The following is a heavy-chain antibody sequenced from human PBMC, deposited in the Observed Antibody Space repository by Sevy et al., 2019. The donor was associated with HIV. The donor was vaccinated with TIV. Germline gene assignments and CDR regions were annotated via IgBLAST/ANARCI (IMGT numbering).Heavy chain of an antibody. CDR2: IYWDDDK. D-gene: IGHD3-3*01. CDR3: AHRRSKGITITEFDY. Sequence: SGPTLVKPTQTLRLTCTFSGFSFSTSGVGVGWIRQPPGKALEWLAIIYWDDDKRYSPSLKSRLTISKDTSKVQVVLTMANMDPVDTGTYYCAHRRSKGITITEFDYWGQGTLVTVSS. CDR1: GFSFSTSGVG. J-gene: IGHJ4*02. V-gene: IGHV2-5*02.